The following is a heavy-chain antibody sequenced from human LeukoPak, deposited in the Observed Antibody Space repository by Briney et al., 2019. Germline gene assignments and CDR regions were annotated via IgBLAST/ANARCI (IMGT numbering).Heavy chain of an antibody. V-gene: IGHV1-2*02. CDR2: INPNSGGT. J-gene: IGHJ5*02. CDR3: ARDYYGSGSNNWFDP. Sequence: GASVRLSCKASGYTFTGYYMHWVRQAPGQGLEWMGWINPNSGGTNYAQKFQGRVTMTRDTSISTAYIELSRLRSDDTAVYYCARDYYGSGSNNWFDPWGRGTLDTVSS. CDR1: GYTFTGYY. D-gene: IGHD3-10*01.